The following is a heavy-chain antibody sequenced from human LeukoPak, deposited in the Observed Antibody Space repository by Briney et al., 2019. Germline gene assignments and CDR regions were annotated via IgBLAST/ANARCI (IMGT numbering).Heavy chain of an antibody. CDR2: ISHSGANT. J-gene: IGHJ4*02. CDR3: ARGVEWERLLFPFDY. V-gene: IGHV3-23*01. D-gene: IGHD1-26*01. CDR1: GFTFSDSA. Sequence: PGGSLRLSCAASGFTFSDSAMDWVRQAPGKGLEWVSLISHSGANTFYADSVKGRFSVSRDNSKNTMYLQMNSLRAEDTAVYYCARGVEWERLLFPFDYWGLGTLVTVSS.